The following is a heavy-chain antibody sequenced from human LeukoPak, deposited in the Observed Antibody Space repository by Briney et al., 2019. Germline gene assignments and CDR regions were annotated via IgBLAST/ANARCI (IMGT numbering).Heavy chain of an antibody. V-gene: IGHV3-23*01. D-gene: IGHD5-12*01. Sequence: GGSLRLSCAASGFTFNSYAMSWVRQAPGKGLEWVSLISNSGGHTYYADSVKGRFTISRDNSKNSLYLQMNSLGAGDTAKYYCAKISRYSGKTHDYWGQGALVTVSS. CDR1: GFTFNSYA. J-gene: IGHJ4*02. CDR3: AKISRYSGKTHDY. CDR2: ISNSGGHT.